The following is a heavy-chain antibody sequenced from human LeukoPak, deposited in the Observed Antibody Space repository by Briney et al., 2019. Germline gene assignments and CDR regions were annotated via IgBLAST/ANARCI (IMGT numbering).Heavy chain of an antibody. CDR3: ASVPAYSFDY. Sequence: SETLSLTCAVYGGSFSGYYWSWIRQPPVKGLEWIGEINHSGSTNYNPSLKSRVTISVDTSKNQFSLKLSSVTAADTAVYYCASVPAYSFDYWGQGTLVTVSS. CDR1: GGSFSGYY. V-gene: IGHV4-34*01. J-gene: IGHJ4*02. CDR2: INHSGST.